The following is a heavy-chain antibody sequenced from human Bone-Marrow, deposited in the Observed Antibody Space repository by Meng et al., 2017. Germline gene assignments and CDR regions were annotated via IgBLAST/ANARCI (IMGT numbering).Heavy chain of an antibody. D-gene: IGHD2-21*02. Sequence: GESLKISCVASGSSFRSYEMNWVRQAPGKGLEWVSYISSSGGTIYYADSVKGRFTISRDNAKNSLYLQMNSLKAEDTAVYYCAREGVDCGGDCYSDYWGQGTLVTVSS. J-gene: IGHJ4*02. CDR1: GSSFRSYE. V-gene: IGHV3-48*03. CDR3: AREGVDCGGDCYSDY. CDR2: ISSSGGTI.